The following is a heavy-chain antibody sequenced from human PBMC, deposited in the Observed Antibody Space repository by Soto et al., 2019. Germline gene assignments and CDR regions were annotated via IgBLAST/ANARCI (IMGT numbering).Heavy chain of an antibody. V-gene: IGHV1-46*01. J-gene: IGHJ6*02. Sequence: QVQLVQSGAEVKKPGASVKVSCKASGYTFTGYYMHWVRQAPGQGLEWMGIINPSGGSTSYAQKFQGRVTMTRDTSTSTVYMELSSLRSEDTAVYYCARDFWTTVVTGGGFYYYYGMDVWGQGTTVTVSS. CDR2: INPSGGST. D-gene: IGHD4-17*01. CDR1: GYTFTGYY. CDR3: ARDFWTTVVTGGGFYYYYGMDV.